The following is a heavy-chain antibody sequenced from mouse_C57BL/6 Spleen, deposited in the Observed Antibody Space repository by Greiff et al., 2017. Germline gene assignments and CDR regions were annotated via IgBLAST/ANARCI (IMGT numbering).Heavy chain of an antibody. Sequence: EVMLVESGGGLVQPGGSMKLSCAASGFTFSDAWMDWVRQSPEKGLEWVAEIRNKANNHATYYAESVKGRFTISRDDSKSSVYLQMNSLRAEDTGIYYCTRGLLYYYAMDYWGQGTSVTVSS. CDR2: IRNKANNHAT. V-gene: IGHV6-6*01. CDR1: GFTFSDAW. CDR3: TRGLLYYYAMDY. J-gene: IGHJ4*01.